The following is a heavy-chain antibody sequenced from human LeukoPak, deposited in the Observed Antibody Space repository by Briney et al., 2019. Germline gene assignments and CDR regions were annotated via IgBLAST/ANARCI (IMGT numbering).Heavy chain of an antibody. CDR2: INTDGTVT. J-gene: IGHJ4*02. CDR1: GFTFSKYW. D-gene: IGHD6-19*01. V-gene: IGHV3-74*01. CDR3: ATKQWLAPPPDS. Sequence: GGSLRLSCAASGFTFSKYWMLWVRHAPGRGLESVSRINTDGTVTTYADSVKGRFTVSRDNADNTMFLQMNSVRDEDTAVYYCATKQWLAPPPDSWGQGTPVTVSS.